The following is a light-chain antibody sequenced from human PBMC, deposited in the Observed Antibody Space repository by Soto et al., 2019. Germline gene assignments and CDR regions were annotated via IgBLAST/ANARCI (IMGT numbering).Light chain of an antibody. CDR1: SSAFANYNL. Sequence: QSALTQPASVSGSPGQSITISCTGTSSAFANYNLVSWYQQQSGKAPKLMIYEGSKRPSGVSDRFSGSKSVNTASLTISGLQAEDEADYYCCSYVGITSYVVFGGGTKLTVL. J-gene: IGLJ2*01. V-gene: IGLV2-23*01. CDR3: CSYVGITSYVV. CDR2: EGS.